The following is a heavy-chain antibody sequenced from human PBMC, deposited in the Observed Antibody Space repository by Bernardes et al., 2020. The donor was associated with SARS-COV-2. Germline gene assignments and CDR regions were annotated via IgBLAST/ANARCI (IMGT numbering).Heavy chain of an antibody. CDR2: ISSDGSTT. J-gene: IGHJ4*02. Sequence: GGSLRLSCAASGFNFNNTALNWVRQAPGEGLEWVAVISSDGSTTYYADSVRGRFTISRDNFHNTLFLQMDSLKTEDTAVYYCSTGGLDYWGQGTLVTVSS. CDR1: GFNFNNTA. V-gene: IGHV3-30-3*01. CDR3: STGGLDY. D-gene: IGHD3-10*01.